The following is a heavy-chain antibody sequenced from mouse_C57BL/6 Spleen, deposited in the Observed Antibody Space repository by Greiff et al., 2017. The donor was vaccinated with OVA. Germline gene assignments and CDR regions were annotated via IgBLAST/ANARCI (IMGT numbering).Heavy chain of an antibody. Sequence: VQLQQPGAELVRPGSSVKLSCKASGYTFPSYWMHWVKPRPIQGLEWIGNIDPSDSETHYNQKFKDKATLTVDKSSSTAYMQLSSLTSEDSAVYYCARMANYYGRDWYFDVWGTGTTVTVSS. J-gene: IGHJ1*03. CDR1: GYTFPSYW. V-gene: IGHV1-52*01. CDR3: ARMANYYGRDWYFDV. CDR2: IDPSDSET. D-gene: IGHD1-1*01.